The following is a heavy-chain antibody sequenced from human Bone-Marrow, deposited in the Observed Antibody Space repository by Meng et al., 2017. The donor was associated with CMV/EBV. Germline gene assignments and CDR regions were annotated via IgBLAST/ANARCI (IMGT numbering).Heavy chain of an antibody. J-gene: IGHJ4*02. Sequence: SVKVSCKASGGTFSSYTISWVRQAPGQGLEWMGRIIPILGIANYAQKFQGRVTITADKSTSTAYMELSSLRSEDTAVYYCASFSGSYLFDYWGQGTRVTVSS. CDR1: GGTFSSYT. CDR2: IIPILGIA. V-gene: IGHV1-69*02. CDR3: ASFSGSYLFDY. D-gene: IGHD1-26*01.